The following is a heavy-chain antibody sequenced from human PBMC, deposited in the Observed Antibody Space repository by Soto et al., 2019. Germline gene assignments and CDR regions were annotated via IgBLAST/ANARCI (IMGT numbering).Heavy chain of an antibody. Sequence: EVQLLESGGGLVQPGGSLRLSCAASGFTFSSYAMSWVRQAPEKGLEWVSAISGSGGSTYYADSVKGRFTISRDNSKNTLYLQMNSLRAEDTAVYYCAKDEVGAIYYYYYGMDVWGQGTTVTVSS. CDR1: GFTFSSYA. CDR2: ISGSGGST. CDR3: AKDEVGAIYYYYYGMDV. D-gene: IGHD1-26*01. J-gene: IGHJ6*02. V-gene: IGHV3-23*01.